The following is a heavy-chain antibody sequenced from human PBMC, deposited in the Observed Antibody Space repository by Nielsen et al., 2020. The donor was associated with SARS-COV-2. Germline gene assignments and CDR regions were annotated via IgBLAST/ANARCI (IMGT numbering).Heavy chain of an antibody. J-gene: IGHJ4*02. D-gene: IGHD6-13*01. CDR3: AKSRENGIAAAGLDY. V-gene: IGHV3-9*01. CDR1: GLTFDDYA. CDR2: ISWNSGSI. Sequence: SLKISCAASGLTFDDYAMHWVRQAPGKGLEWVSGISWNSGSIGYADSVKGRFTISRDNAKNSLYLQMNSLRAEDTALYYCAKSRENGIAAAGLDYWGQGTLVTVSS.